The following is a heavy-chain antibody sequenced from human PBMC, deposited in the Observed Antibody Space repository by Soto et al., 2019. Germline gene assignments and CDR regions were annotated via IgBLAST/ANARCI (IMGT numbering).Heavy chain of an antibody. CDR3: ALHSASSTRTFDG. CDR1: GYTFTNHW. D-gene: IGHD6-6*01. CDR2: IYPGDSDT. Sequence: PGESLKISCKGSGYTFTNHWIGWVRQMPGKGLEWMGIIYPGDSDTKYSPSFQGQVTISVDKSISTAYLQWSSLKASDTALYFCALHSASSTRTFDGWGQGTQVTVSS. V-gene: IGHV5-51*01. J-gene: IGHJ4*02.